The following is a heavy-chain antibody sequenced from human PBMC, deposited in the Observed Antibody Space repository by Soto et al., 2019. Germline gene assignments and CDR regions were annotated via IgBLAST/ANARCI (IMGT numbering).Heavy chain of an antibody. D-gene: IGHD5-18*01. Sequence: ASVKVFCKASGYTFTSYAMHWVRQAPGQGLEWMGWINAGNGNTKYSQKFQGRVTITRDTSASTAYMELSSLRSEDTAVYYCARDVAPVDTAMVKGWFDPWSQGTLVTVSS. CDR1: GYTFTSYA. CDR2: INAGNGNT. J-gene: IGHJ5*02. V-gene: IGHV1-3*01. CDR3: ARDVAPVDTAMVKGWFDP.